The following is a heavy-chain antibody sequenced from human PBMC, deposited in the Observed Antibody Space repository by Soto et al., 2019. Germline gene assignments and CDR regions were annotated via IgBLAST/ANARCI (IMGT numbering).Heavy chain of an antibody. CDR3: ARQHYYDFWRGLQSFGMDV. CDR2: IIPIFGTA. V-gene: IGHV1-69*01. D-gene: IGHD3-3*01. J-gene: IGHJ6*02. CDR1: GGTFSSYA. Sequence: QVQLVQSGAEVKKPGSSVKVSCKASGGTFSSYAISWVRQAPGQGLEWMGGIIPIFGTANYAQKFQGRVTIIADESTSTAYMELSSLRTEDTAVYYCARQHYYDFWRGLQSFGMDVWGQGTTVTVSS.